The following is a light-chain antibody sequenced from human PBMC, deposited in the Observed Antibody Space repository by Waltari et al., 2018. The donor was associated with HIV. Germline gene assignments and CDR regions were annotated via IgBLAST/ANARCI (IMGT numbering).Light chain of an antibody. Sequence: SSELTQDPAVSVPLGQTVMITCQGDGLRSYYASWYQQKPGQAPVLVIYGKNNRPSGIPDRFSGSSSGNTASLTITGAQAEDEADYYCNSRDSSGNHLGVFGGGTKLTVL. J-gene: IGLJ2*01. CDR2: GKN. CDR3: NSRDSSGNHLGV. CDR1: GLRSYY. V-gene: IGLV3-19*01.